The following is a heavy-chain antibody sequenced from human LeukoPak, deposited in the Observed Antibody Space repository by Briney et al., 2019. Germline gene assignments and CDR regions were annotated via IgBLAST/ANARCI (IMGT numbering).Heavy chain of an antibody. V-gene: IGHV1-18*01. CDR1: GYTFTSYG. CDR3: ARALLWFGEPSNIVY. D-gene: IGHD3-10*01. CDR2: ITAYNDNT. Sequence: GASVKVSCKSSGYTFTSYGFRWVRQAPGQGLEWMGWITAYNDNTNYAQKLQGRVTMTTDTSTSTAYMELRRLRSDDTAVYYCARALLWFGEPSNIVYWGQGTLVTASS. J-gene: IGHJ4*02.